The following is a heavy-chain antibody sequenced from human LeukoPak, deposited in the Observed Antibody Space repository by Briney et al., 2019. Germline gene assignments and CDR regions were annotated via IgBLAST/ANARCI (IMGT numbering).Heavy chain of an antibody. CDR3: AGDTHSSSWYDH. CDR1: GFTVSSIY. CDR2: IYSDGNT. J-gene: IGHJ5*02. V-gene: IGHV3-53*01. Sequence: GGSLRLSCAVSGFTVSSIYMSWVRQAPGKGLEWVSFIYSDGNTYYADSVKGRFTLSRDSSRNTLYLQMNSLRVDGTAVYYCAGDTHSSSWYDHWGQGTLVTVSS. D-gene: IGHD6-19*01.